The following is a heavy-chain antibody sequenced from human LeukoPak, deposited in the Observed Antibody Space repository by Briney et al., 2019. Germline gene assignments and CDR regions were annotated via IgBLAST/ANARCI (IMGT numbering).Heavy chain of an antibody. CDR2: ISAYNGNT. Sequence: GASVKVSCKASDYTFTSYGISWVRQAPGQGLEWMGWISAYNGNTNYAQKLQGRVTMTTDTSTNTAYMELRSLRSDDTAVYYCARDCSSTNCYKVFDYWGQGTLVTVSS. V-gene: IGHV1-18*01. CDR3: ARDCSSTNCYKVFDY. CDR1: DYTFTSYG. J-gene: IGHJ4*02. D-gene: IGHD2-2*02.